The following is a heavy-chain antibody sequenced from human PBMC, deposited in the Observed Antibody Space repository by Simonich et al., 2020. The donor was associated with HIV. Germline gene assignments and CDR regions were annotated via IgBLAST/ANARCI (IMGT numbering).Heavy chain of an antibody. J-gene: IGHJ4*02. CDR3: ARVFAQHLD. Sequence: QVQLQQWGAGLVKPSETLSLTCAVSGYSISSGYSWCWIRQPPVKGLEIIGTTYHSWSTCYNPSLKKRVTISVDTSKNQFSLWLSSGTAADTAIYYCARVFAQHLDWGQGTLVTVSS. CDR1: GYSISSGYS. CDR2: TYHSWST. V-gene: IGHV4-38-2*01. D-gene: IGHD2-21*01.